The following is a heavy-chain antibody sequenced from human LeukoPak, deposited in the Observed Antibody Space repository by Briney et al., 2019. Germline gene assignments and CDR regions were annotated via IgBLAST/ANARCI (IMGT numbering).Heavy chain of an antibody. CDR3: AKALFRSGYEY. D-gene: IGHD5-12*01. CDR1: GFTFSSYG. J-gene: IGHJ4*02. CDR2: IWYDGSNK. V-gene: IGHV3-33*06. Sequence: GGSLRLSCAASGFTFSSYGMHWVRQAPGKGPEWVAVIWYDGSNKYYADSVKGRFTISRDNSKNTLYLQMNSLRAEDTAVYYCAKALFRSGYEYWGQGTLVTVSS.